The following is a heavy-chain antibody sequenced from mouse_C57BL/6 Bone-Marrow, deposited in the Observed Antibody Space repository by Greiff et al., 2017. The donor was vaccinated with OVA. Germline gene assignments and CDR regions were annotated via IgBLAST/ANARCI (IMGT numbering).Heavy chain of an antibody. CDR2: IYPGSGST. V-gene: IGHV1-55*01. CDR1: GYTFTSYW. Sequence: VQLQQPGAELVKPGASVKMSCKASGYTFTSYWITWVKQRPGQGLEWIGDIYPGSGSTNYNEKFKSKATLTVDTSSSTAYMQLSSLTSEDSAVYYCARGGGCGRRGMDYWGQGTSVTVSS. J-gene: IGHJ4*01. D-gene: IGHD3-2*02. CDR3: ARGGGCGRRGMDY.